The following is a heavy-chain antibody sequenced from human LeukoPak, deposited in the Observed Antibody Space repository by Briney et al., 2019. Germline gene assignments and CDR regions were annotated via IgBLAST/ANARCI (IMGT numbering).Heavy chain of an antibody. Sequence: PGGSLRLSCAASGFTFSSYGMHWVRQAPGKGPEWVAFIRYDGSNKYYADSVKGRFTISRDNAKNSLYLQMNSLRAEDTAVYYCARVSSKTLVRAVITKKNYYCYYMDVWGKGTTVTISS. V-gene: IGHV3-30*02. J-gene: IGHJ6*03. CDR1: GFTFSSYG. CDR3: ARVSSKTLVRAVITKKNYYCYYMDV. D-gene: IGHD3-10*01. CDR2: IRYDGSNK.